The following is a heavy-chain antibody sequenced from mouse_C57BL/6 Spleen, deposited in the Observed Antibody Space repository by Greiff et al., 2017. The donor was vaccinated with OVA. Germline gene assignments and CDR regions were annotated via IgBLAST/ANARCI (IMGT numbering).Heavy chain of an antibody. J-gene: IGHJ4*01. CDR2: IRLKSDNYAT. V-gene: IGHV6-3*01. D-gene: IGHD2-4*01. CDR3: TEGLGTYYAMDY. Sequence: EVKLVESGGGLVQPGGSMKLSCVASGFTFSNYWMNWVRQSPEKGLEWVAQIRLKSDNYATHYAESVKGRFTISRDDSKSSVYLQMNNLRAEDTGIYYCTEGLGTYYAMDYWGQGTSVTVSS. CDR1: GFTFSNYW.